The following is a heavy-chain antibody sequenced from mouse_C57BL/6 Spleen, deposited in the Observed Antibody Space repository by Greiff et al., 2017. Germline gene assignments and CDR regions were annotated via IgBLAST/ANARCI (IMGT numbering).Heavy chain of an antibody. CDR2: ITPYNGDT. J-gene: IGHJ4*01. CDR3: ARSGTTVVARYAMDY. Sequence: VQLQQSGPELVKPGDSVKISCKASGYSFTGYFMNWVMQSHGKSLEWIGRITPYNGDTFYNQKFKGKATLTVDKSSSTAHMELRSLTSEDSAVYYCARSGTTVVARYAMDYWGQGTSVTVSS. CDR1: GYSFTGYF. D-gene: IGHD1-1*01. V-gene: IGHV1-20*01.